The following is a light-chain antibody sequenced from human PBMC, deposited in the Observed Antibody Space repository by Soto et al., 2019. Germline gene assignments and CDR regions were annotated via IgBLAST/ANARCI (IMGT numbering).Light chain of an antibody. V-gene: IGKV1-5*03. CDR1: QPISNW. J-gene: IGKJ1*01. CDR2: KAS. Sequence: IQMTQSPSTLSASIGDRVTITGRASQPISNWLAWYQQKPGKAPKLLIYKASTLESGVPSRFSGSESGTKYTLTISSLQPDDFGTYYYQLHSSYSPWTFGQGTKVDIK. CDR3: QLHSSYSPWT.